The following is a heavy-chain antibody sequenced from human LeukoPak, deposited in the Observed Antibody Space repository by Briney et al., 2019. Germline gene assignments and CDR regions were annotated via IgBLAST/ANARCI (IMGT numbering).Heavy chain of an antibody. CDR2: IYHSGST. J-gene: IGHJ4*02. CDR1: GGSISSSNW. Sequence: SGTLSLTCAVSGGSISSSNWWSWVRQPPGKGLEWIGEIYHSGSTNYNPSLKSRVTISVDKSKNQFSLKLSSVTAADTAVYYCARRYYDFWSGPLRFDYWGQGTLVTVSS. CDR3: ARRYYDFWSGPLRFDY. V-gene: IGHV4-4*02. D-gene: IGHD3-3*01.